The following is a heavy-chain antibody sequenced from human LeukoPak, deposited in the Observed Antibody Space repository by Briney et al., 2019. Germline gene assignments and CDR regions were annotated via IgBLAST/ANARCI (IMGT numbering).Heavy chain of an antibody. D-gene: IGHD2-15*01. CDR1: GFTFANAW. CDR2: IKSKTGGGTE. V-gene: IGHV3-15*01. J-gene: IGHJ4*02. CDR3: TTTHYCSRGSCYSVLYD. Sequence: GGSLRLSCAASGFTFANAWMSWVRQAPGKGLEWVGRIKSKTGGGTEDYAAPVKGRFTISRDDAKNTLYLQLNSLKAEDTAVYYCTTTHYCSRGSCYSVLYDWGQGALVTVSS.